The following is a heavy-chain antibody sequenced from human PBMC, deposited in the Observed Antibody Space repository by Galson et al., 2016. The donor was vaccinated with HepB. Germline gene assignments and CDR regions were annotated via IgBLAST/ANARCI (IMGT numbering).Heavy chain of an antibody. CDR1: GFTFSGYW. D-gene: IGHD1-1*01. CDR3: ASAPAATESDS. V-gene: IGHV3-7*01. Sequence: SLRLSCAASGFTFSGYWMTWVRQAPGKGLEWVANIKQDGSEKNYVDSVKGRFTIPRDNAKNIVYLQMNSLRAEDTAMYYCASAPAATESDSWGQGTLVTVSP. J-gene: IGHJ4*02. CDR2: IKQDGSEK.